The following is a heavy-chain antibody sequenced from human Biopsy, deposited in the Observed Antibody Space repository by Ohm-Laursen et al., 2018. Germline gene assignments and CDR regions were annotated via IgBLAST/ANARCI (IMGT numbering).Heavy chain of an antibody. CDR2: ISPYNDKT. CDR1: GYTFTRYY. D-gene: IGHD2/OR15-2a*01. J-gene: IGHJ4*02. Sequence: SVKVSCKASGYTFTRYYMHWVRQAPGQGLEWMGWISPYNDKTSYPPKLQDRVTMTADTSTNTAHMELRRLRSDDTAVYYCARVFCTSTTCYGLLDNWGQGTVVTVSS. CDR3: ARVFCTSTTCYGLLDN. V-gene: IGHV1-18*04.